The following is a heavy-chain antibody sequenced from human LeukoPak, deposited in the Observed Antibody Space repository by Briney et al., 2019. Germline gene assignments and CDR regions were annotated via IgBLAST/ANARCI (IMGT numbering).Heavy chain of an antibody. D-gene: IGHD3-16*01. V-gene: IGHV3-23*01. CDR3: ATMALGHYYYDLDV. Sequence: PGGSLRLSCAASGYTFSSYAMTWVRQAPGKGLEWVSTIGGSGANRYHADSVKGRFTISRDNSKNTVDLQMNSLRAEDTAVYYCATMALGHYYYDLDVWGQGIMVTVSS. J-gene: IGHJ6*02. CDR1: GYTFSSYA. CDR2: IGGSGANR.